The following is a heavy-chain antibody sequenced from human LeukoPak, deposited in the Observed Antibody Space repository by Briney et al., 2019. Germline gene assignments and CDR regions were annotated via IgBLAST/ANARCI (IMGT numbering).Heavy chain of an antibody. CDR2: ISGSGGST. CDR3: ARDSSGYYYVY. CDR1: GFTFSSYW. D-gene: IGHD3-22*01. J-gene: IGHJ4*02. Sequence: GGSLRLSCAASGFTFSSYWMSWVLQAPGKGLEWVSAISGSGGSTYYADSVKGRFTISRDNSKNTLYLQMNSLRAEDTALYYCARDSSGYYYVYWGQGTLVTVSS. V-gene: IGHV3-23*01.